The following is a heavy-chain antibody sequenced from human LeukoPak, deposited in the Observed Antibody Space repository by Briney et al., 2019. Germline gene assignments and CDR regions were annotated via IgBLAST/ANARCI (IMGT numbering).Heavy chain of an antibody. V-gene: IGHV3-30*02. D-gene: IGHD4-17*01. J-gene: IGHJ4*02. CDR1: GFTFSSFG. Sequence: PGGSLRLSCAASGFTFSSFGMHWVRQAPGKGLEWVALIRDDGTNKYYADSVKGRFTISRDNSKNTLYLQMNSLRAEDTAVCYCAKPDDYGDYYYFDYWGQGTLVTVSS. CDR2: IRDDGTNK. CDR3: AKPDDYGDYYYFDY.